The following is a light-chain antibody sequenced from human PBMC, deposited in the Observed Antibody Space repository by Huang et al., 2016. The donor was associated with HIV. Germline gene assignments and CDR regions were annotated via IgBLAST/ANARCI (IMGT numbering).Light chain of an antibody. CDR3: QQYNKWPPEYT. Sequence: VMMSQSPATLAASPGGLVTLSCGASQSVNTNLAWYQQKPGQPPRLLLYAASTRATGVPARFAGSWSGTEFTLTINSLQSDECAVYYWQQYNKWPPEYTFGQGTRLEIK. V-gene: IGKV3-15*01. CDR2: AAS. J-gene: IGKJ2*01. CDR1: QSVNTN.